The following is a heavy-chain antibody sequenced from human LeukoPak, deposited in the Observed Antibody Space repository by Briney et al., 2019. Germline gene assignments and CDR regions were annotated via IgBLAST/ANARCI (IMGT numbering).Heavy chain of an antibody. V-gene: IGHV3-30*02. D-gene: IGHD2-2*01. CDR3: AGAYCSSTSCYHYFDY. J-gene: IGHJ4*02. Sequence: GGSLRLSCAASGFTFSSYGMHWVRQAPGKGLEWVAFIRYDGSNKYYADSVKGRFTISRDNSKNTLYLQMNSLRAEDTAVYYCAGAYCSSTSCYHYFDYWGQGTLVTVSS. CDR1: GFTFSSYG. CDR2: IRYDGSNK.